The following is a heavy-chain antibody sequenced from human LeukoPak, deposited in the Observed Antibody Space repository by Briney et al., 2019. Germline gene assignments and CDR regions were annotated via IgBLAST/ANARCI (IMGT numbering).Heavy chain of an antibody. Sequence: GGSLRLSCAASGFTFSSYSMNWVRQAPGKGLEWVSSISSSSSYIYYADSMKGRFTISRDNAKNSLYLQINSLRAEDTAVYYCARARDEPRAFDYWGQGTLVTVSS. CDR2: ISSSSSYI. V-gene: IGHV3-21*01. CDR3: ARARDEPRAFDY. J-gene: IGHJ4*02. CDR1: GFTFSSYS. D-gene: IGHD1-14*01.